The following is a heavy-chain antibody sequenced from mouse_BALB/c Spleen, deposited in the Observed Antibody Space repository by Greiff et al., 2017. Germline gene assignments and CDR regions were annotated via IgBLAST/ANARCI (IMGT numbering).Heavy chain of an antibody. CDR2: ISYSGST. V-gene: IGHV3-2*02. CDR1: GYSITSDYA. D-gene: IGHD2-1*01. J-gene: IGHJ1*01. CDR3: ARKSFYYGNYKYFDV. Sequence: EVKLMESGPGLVKPSQSLSLTCTVTGYSITSDYAWNWIRQFPGNKLEWMGYISYSGSTSYNPSLKSRISITRDTSKNQFFLQLNSVTTEDTATYYCARKSFYYGNYKYFDVWGAGTTVTVSS.